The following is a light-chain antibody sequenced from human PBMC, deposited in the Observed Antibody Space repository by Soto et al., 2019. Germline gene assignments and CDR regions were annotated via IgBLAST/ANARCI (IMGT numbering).Light chain of an antibody. CDR1: QDIRSA. CDR3: QHYNSYSEA. J-gene: IGKJ1*01. Sequence: IQLTQSPSSLSASVGDRVTITCRASQDIRSALGWYQQKPGKVPKLLIYAASTLQSGVPSRFSGSGSGTEFTLTISSLQPDDFATYYCQHYNSYSEAFGQGTKV. CDR2: AAS. V-gene: IGKV1-17*01.